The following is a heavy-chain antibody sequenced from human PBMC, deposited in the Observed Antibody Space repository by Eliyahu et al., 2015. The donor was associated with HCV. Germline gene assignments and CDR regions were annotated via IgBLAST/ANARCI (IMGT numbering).Heavy chain of an antibody. D-gene: IGHD3-16*01. CDR1: GCXXHNFY. CDR3: ARWGEVQGDYYYGLDV. CDR2: IYTGGTT. Sequence: QVQLQESGPGLVKPSETLSXPCNVSGCXXHNFYWSWIRPPAGKGLEXIGXIYTGGTTYYRSSLRSRVTMSVDTSKNQFSLKLTSVTAADTAVYYCARWGEVQGDYYYGLDVWGQGTAVTVSS. V-gene: IGHV4-4*07. J-gene: IGHJ6*02.